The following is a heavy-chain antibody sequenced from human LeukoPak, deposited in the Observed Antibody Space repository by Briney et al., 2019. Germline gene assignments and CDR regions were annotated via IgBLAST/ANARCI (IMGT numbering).Heavy chain of an antibody. CDR3: ARAMVSGAFDI. CDR1: GFTVSSNY. J-gene: IGHJ3*02. D-gene: IGHD2-8*01. V-gene: IGHV3-53*04. CDR2: IYSGGST. Sequence: GGSLRLSCAASGFTVSSNYMSWVRQAPGKGLEGVSVIYSGGSTYYADSVKGRFTISRHNSKNTLYLQMNSLRAEDTAVYYCARAMVSGAFDIWGQGTMVTVSS.